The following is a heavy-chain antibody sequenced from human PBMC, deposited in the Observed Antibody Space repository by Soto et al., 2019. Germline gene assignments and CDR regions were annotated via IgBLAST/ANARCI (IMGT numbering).Heavy chain of an antibody. CDR1: GYTFTSYY. D-gene: IGHD2-2*03. J-gene: IGHJ5*02. V-gene: IGHV1-46*01. CDR2: INPSGGST. Sequence: QVQLVQSGAEVKKPGASVKGSCKASGYTFTSYYMHWVRQAPGQGLEWMGIINPSGGSTSYAQKFQGRVTMTRDTSTSTVYMELSSLRSEDTAVYYCAREDRGYCSSTSCYSGDWFDPWGQGTLVTVSS. CDR3: AREDRGYCSSTSCYSGDWFDP.